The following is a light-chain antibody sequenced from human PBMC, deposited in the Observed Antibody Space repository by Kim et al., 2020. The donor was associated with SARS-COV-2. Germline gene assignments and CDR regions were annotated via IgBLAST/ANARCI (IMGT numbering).Light chain of an antibody. CDR3: YSRDSSGDHLV. CDR2: GKN. V-gene: IGLV3-19*01. J-gene: IGLJ2*01. Sequence: SSELTQDPAVSVALGQTLRITCQGDSLRKYYASWYQQKPGQAPVLVIYGKNNRPSGIPDRFSGSSSGDTVSLTITGAQAEDEDDYYCYSRDSSGDHLVFG. CDR1: SLRKYY.